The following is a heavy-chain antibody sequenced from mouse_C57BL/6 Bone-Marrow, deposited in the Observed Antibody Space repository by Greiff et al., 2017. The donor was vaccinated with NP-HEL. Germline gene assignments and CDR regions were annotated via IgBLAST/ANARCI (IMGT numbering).Heavy chain of an antibody. V-gene: IGHV1-55*01. D-gene: IGHD1-1*01. CDR3: ARSGHYYGSSSFAY. J-gene: IGHJ3*01. CDR1: GYTFTSYW. Sequence: QVQLKQPGAELVKPGASVKMSCKASGYTFTSYWITWVKQRPGQGLEWIGDIYPGSGSTNYNEKFKSKATLTVDTSSSTAYMQLSSLTSEDSAVYYCARSGHYYGSSSFAYWGQGTLVTVSA. CDR2: IYPGSGST.